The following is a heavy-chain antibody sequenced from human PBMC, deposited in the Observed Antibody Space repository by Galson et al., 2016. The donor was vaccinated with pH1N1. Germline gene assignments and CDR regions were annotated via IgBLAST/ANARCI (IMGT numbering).Heavy chain of an antibody. J-gene: IGHJ4*02. CDR1: GASISNADHY. CDR2: IYYSGNT. CDR3: ARSFVWTPFDS. V-gene: IGHV4-31*03. D-gene: IGHD3-9*01. Sequence: TLSLTCTVSGASISNADHYWSWIRQRPGKGLEWIGYIYYSGNTYYNPSLKSRVSISIDTSKSHFSLALSSATAADTAFYSCARSFVWTPFDSWGPGALVTVSS.